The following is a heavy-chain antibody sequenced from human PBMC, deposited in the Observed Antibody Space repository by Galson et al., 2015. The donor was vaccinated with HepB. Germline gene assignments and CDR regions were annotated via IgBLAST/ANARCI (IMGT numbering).Heavy chain of an antibody. CDR1: GFTFSNYG. J-gene: IGHJ4*02. Sequence: SLRLSCAASGFTFSNYGMHWVRQAPGKGLEWVAVTSHDGSNKYYADSVKGRFTISRDNSKSTLYLQMNSLRAEDTAVYYCAKDSYSSSWYLLDYWGQGVLVIVSS. CDR2: TSHDGSNK. CDR3: AKDSYSSSWYLLDY. V-gene: IGHV3-30*18. D-gene: IGHD6-13*01.